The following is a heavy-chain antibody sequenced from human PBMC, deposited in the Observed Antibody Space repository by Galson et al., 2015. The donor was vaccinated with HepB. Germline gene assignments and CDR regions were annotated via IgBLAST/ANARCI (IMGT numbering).Heavy chain of an antibody. D-gene: IGHD6-6*01. CDR1: GYTFTSYY. CDR2: INPSGGST. V-gene: IGHV1-46*01. Sequence: SVKVSCKASGYTFTSYYMHWVRQAPGQGLEWMGIINPSGGSTSYAQKFQGRVTMTRDTSTSTVYMELSSLRSEDTAVYYCARASSAYSSSAGDFDYWGQGTLVTVSS. J-gene: IGHJ4*02. CDR3: ARASSAYSSSAGDFDY.